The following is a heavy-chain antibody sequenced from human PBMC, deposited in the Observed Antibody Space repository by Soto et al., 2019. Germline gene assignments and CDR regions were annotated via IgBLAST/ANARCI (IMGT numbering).Heavy chain of an antibody. D-gene: IGHD4-17*01. V-gene: IGHV4-30-2*01. J-gene: IGHJ6*02. Sequence: SETLSLTCAVSGGSISSGGYSCTWIRQPPGKGLEWIGYTYHSGTTYYSPSLKSRVTISVDRSKNQFSLKLTSVTAADTAVYYCARAHYGDYGYGMDVWGQGTPVTVS. CDR3: ARAHYGDYGYGMDV. CDR2: TYHSGTT. CDR1: GGSISSGGYS.